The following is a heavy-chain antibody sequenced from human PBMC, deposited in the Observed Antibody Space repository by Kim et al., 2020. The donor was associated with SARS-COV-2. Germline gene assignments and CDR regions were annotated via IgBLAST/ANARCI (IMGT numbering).Heavy chain of an antibody. Sequence: GGSLRLSCAASGFTFSSYAMHWVRQAPGKGLEWVAVISYDGSNKYYADSVKGRFTISRDNSKNTLYLQMNSLRAEDTAVYYCARVGGGNVVGAFENCGQGTM. V-gene: IGHV3-30*04. CDR1: GFTFSSYA. CDR3: ARVGGGNVVGAFEN. CDR2: ISYDGSNK. J-gene: IGHJ3*02. D-gene: IGHD1-26*01.